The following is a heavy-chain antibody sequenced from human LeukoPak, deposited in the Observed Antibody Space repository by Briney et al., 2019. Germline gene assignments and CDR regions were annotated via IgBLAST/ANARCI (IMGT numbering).Heavy chain of an antibody. Sequence: PGGSLRLSCAASTFTFSTCAMHWARQAPGKGLEWVSTISSNGGMTFYSHSVKGRFSISRDNSKNILYIQMNSLRVEDTAVYYCAGDSDVEPRNGFDIWGQGTMATVSS. CDR1: TFTFSTCA. CDR2: ISSNGGMT. J-gene: IGHJ3*02. V-gene: IGHV3-23*01. D-gene: IGHD1-1*01. CDR3: AGDSDVEPRNGFDI.